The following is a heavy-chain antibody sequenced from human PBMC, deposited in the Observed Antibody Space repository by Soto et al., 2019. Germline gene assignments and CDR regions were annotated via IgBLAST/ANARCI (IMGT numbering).Heavy chain of an antibody. Sequence: SETLSLTCTVSGGSISSGGYYWSWIRQHPGKGLEWIGYIYYSGSTYYNPSLKSRVTISVDTSKNQFSLKLSSVTAADTAVYYCARDDVGNRQSWGQGTLVTVSS. CDR3: ARDDVGNRQS. V-gene: IGHV4-31*02. D-gene: IGHD7-27*01. CDR1: GGSISSGGYY. J-gene: IGHJ4*02. CDR2: IYYSGST.